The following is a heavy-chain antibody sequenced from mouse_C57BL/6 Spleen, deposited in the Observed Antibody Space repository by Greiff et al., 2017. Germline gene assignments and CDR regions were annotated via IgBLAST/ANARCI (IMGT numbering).Heavy chain of an antibody. J-gene: IGHJ2*01. V-gene: IGHV1-7*01. Sequence: QVQLKQSGAELAKPGASVKLSCKASGYTFTSYWMQWVKQRPGQGLEWIGYINPSSGYTKYNQKFKDKATLTADKSSSPAYMQLSSLTYDDSAVYYCARGVRDFDYWGKGTTLTVSS. CDR1: GYTFTSYW. D-gene: IGHD3-2*02. CDR2: INPSSGYT. CDR3: ARGVRDFDY.